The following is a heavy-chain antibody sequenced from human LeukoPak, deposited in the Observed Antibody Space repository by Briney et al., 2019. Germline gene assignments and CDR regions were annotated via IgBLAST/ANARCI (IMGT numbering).Heavy chain of an antibody. CDR2: ISYDGSNK. D-gene: IGHD3-22*01. Sequence: GGSLRLSCAASGFTFGSYGMHWVRQAPGKGLEWVAVISYDGSNKYYADSVKGRFTISRDNSKNTLYLQMNSLRAEDTAVYYCARGLYDSSGYYLDYWGQGTLVTVSS. CDR3: ARGLYDSSGYYLDY. V-gene: IGHV3-30*19. CDR1: GFTFGSYG. J-gene: IGHJ4*02.